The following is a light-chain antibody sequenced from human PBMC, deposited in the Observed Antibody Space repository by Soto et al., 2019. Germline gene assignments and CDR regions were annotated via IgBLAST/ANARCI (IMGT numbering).Light chain of an antibody. CDR1: SSNVGSYNL. CDR2: EGT. Sequence: QSVLTQPASVSGSPGQSITISCTGTSSNVGSYNLVSWFQQLPGKVPKLMIYEGTKRPSGVSDRFSGSKSGNTASLTISGLQAEDEADYYCFSYASDTNPYVFGTGTKVTVL. CDR3: FSYASDTNPYV. J-gene: IGLJ1*01. V-gene: IGLV2-23*01.